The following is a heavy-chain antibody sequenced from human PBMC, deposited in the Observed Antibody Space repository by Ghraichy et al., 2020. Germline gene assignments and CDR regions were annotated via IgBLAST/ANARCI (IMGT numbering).Heavy chain of an antibody. Sequence: SETLSLTCTVSGGSISSYYWSWIRQPPGKGLEWIGYIYYSGSTNYNPSLKSRVTISVDTSKNQFSLKLSSVTAADTAVYYCARDNEEWGLESHYYYYMDVWGKGTTVTVSS. CDR2: IYYSGST. CDR3: ARDNEEWGLESHYYYYMDV. CDR1: GGSISSYY. D-gene: IGHD1-26*01. J-gene: IGHJ6*03. V-gene: IGHV4-59*01.